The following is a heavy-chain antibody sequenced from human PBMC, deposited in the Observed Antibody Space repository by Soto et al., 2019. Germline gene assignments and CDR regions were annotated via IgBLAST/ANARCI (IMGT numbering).Heavy chain of an antibody. Sequence: SRTLSLPCAISGDSVSNNNAAWNWIRQSPSRGLEWLGRTYYMSKWYNDYAVSVKSRITINADTSKNQFSLQLNSVTPEDTAVYYCARENIQLWFFIDYWGQGNPVTVSS. V-gene: IGHV6-1*01. CDR1: GDSVSNNNAA. D-gene: IGHD5-18*01. CDR2: TYYMSKWYN. CDR3: ARENIQLWFFIDY. J-gene: IGHJ4*02.